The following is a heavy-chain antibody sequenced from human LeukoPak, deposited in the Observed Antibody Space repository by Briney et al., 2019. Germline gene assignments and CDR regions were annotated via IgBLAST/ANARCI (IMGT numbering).Heavy chain of an antibody. CDR3: ARVVCSSTSCYKDAFDI. V-gene: IGHV1-2*02. D-gene: IGHD2-2*02. Sequence: ASVKVSCKASVYTFTGYYMYWVRQAPGQGLERMGWINPNSGGTNYAQKFQGRVTMTRDTSISTAYMELSRLRSDDTAVYYCARVVCSSTSCYKDAFDIWGQGTMVTVSS. CDR1: VYTFTGYY. CDR2: INPNSGGT. J-gene: IGHJ3*02.